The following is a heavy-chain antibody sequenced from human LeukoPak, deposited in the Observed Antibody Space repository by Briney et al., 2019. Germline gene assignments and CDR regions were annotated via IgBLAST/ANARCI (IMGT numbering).Heavy chain of an antibody. V-gene: IGHV3-21*01. CDR1: GFTFSSYS. Sequence: GGSLRLSCAASGFTFSSYSMNWVRQAPGKGLEWVSSISSSSSYIYYADSVKGRFTISRDNAKNSLYLQMNSLRAEDTAVYYCARVEDYYDSSGYPSYGMDVWGQGTTVTVSS. J-gene: IGHJ6*02. D-gene: IGHD3-22*01. CDR3: ARVEDYYDSSGYPSYGMDV. CDR2: ISSSSSYI.